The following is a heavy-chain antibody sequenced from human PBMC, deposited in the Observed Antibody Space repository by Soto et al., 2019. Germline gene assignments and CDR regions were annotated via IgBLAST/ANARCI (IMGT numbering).Heavy chain of an antibody. CDR2: IYYSGST. CDR1: GGSISSGGYY. CDR3: ARDRYSSSPLFDY. J-gene: IGHJ4*02. V-gene: IGHV4-31*03. Sequence: SETLSLTCTVSGGSISSGGYYWSWIRQHPGKGLEWIGYIYYSGSTYYNPSLKSRVTISVDTSKNQFSLKLSSVTAADTAVYYCARDRYSSSPLFDYCGQGTLVTV. D-gene: IGHD6-6*01.